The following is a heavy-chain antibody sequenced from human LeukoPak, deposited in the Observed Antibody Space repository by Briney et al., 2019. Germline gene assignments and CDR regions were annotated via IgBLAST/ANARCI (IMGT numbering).Heavy chain of an antibody. CDR1: GFTFTDHY. CDR2: INGKRGDT. Sequence: ASVKVSCKASGFTFTDHYMHWVRQAPGQGLEWMGWINGKRGDTNYAQNFQDRVTMTRDTSTSTVYMELSRLTVDDTAVYYCARDHDWGVDHWGQGTLVTVSS. V-gene: IGHV1-2*02. CDR3: ARDHDWGVDH. D-gene: IGHD7-27*01. J-gene: IGHJ5*02.